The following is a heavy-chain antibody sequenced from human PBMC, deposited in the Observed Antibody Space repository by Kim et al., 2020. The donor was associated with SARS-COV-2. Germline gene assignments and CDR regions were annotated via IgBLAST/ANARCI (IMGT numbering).Heavy chain of an antibody. Sequence: GGSLRLSCAASGFTFSSYAMHWVRQAPGKGLEWVAVISYDGSNKYYADSVKGRFTISRDNSKNTLYLQMNSLRAEDTAVYYCARDPSLSGWRIKYYFDYWGQGTLVTVSS. CDR1: GFTFSSYA. CDR3: ARDPSLSGWRIKYYFDY. D-gene: IGHD3-10*01. J-gene: IGHJ4*02. CDR2: ISYDGSNK. V-gene: IGHV3-30*04.